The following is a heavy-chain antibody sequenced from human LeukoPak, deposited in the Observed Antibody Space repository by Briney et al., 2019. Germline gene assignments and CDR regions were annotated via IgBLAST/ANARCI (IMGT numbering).Heavy chain of an antibody. D-gene: IGHD2-15*01. Sequence: GESLKISCKGSGYSFTNNWIGWVRQMPGKGLEWMGITYPGDSNTRYSPSFQGQVAISADKSISSAYLQWSSLKASDTAMYYCVRSPACSSGTCYPNWFDPWGQGTLVTVSS. V-gene: IGHV5-51*01. CDR1: GYSFTNNW. CDR2: TYPGDSNT. CDR3: VRSPACSSGTCYPNWFDP. J-gene: IGHJ5*02.